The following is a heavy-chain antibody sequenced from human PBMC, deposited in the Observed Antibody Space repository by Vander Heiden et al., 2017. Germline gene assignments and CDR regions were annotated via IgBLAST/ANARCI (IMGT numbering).Heavy chain of an antibody. J-gene: IGHJ4*02. CDR2: ITPIFGTA. D-gene: IGHD5-12*01. CDR3: ARDPARLHREIGDY. CDR1: GGTLSSYA. Sequence: QVQLVQSGAEVKKPGSSVKVSCTAPGGTLSSYAISWVRQAPGQGLEWIGGITPIFGTANYAQKFQGRVTITADESTSAAYMELSSLRSEDTAVYYCARDPARLHREIGDYLGQGTRVTVSS. V-gene: IGHV1-69*01.